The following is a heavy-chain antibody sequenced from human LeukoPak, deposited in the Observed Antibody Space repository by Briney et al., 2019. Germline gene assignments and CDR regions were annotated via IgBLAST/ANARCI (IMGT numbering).Heavy chain of an antibody. J-gene: IGHJ3*02. CDR2: ISNSGGST. CDR3: AKDGPIVATGDAFDI. D-gene: IGHD5-12*01. V-gene: IGHV3-23*01. CDR1: GVTFSSYA. Sequence: GGSLRLSCAASGVTFSSYAMSWVRQAPGKGLEWVSGISNSGGSTYYADSVKGRFTISRDNSKNTLYLQMNSLRAEDTAVYYCAKDGPIVATGDAFDIWGQGTMVTVSS.